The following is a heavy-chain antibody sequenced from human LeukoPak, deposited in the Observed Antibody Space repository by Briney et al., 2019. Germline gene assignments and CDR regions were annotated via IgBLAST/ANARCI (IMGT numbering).Heavy chain of an antibody. CDR1: GFTFSSYA. J-gene: IGHJ5*02. D-gene: IGHD6-13*01. CDR2: VSGSGGST. CDR3: APGGIAAAGGGWFDP. V-gene: IGHV3-23*01. Sequence: GGSLRLSCAASGFTFSSYAMSWVRQAPGKGLEWVSAVSGSGGSTYYADSVKGRFTISRDNSKNTLYLQMNSLRAEDTAVYYCAPGGIAAAGGGWFDPWGPGTLVTVSS.